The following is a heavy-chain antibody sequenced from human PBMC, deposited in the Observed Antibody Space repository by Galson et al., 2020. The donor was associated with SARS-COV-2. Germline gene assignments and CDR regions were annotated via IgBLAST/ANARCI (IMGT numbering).Heavy chain of an antibody. J-gene: IGHJ6*02. CDR1: GDSVSTDATG. V-gene: IGHV6-1*01. Sequence: SQTLSLTCAISGDSVSTDATGWNWFRRSPSRGLEWLGRTFYKSQWFNDYAVSVRGRIQINPDTSKNQFSLQLNSVTPEDTAVYYCARGFFASGMDVWGQGTTVTVSS. CDR2: TFYKSQWFN. D-gene: IGHD3-10*01. CDR3: ARGFFASGMDV.